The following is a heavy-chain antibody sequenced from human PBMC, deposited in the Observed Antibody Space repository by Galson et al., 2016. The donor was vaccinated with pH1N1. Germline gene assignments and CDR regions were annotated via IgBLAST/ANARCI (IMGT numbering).Heavy chain of an antibody. J-gene: IGHJ6*03. CDR3: ATGYRCTRTNCYGYSYHYMVV. CDR1: GYTFTELS. Sequence: SVKVSCKASGYTFTELSMNWVRQAPGKGLEWMGGFNPETGETLYAQNFQGRIIMTEDIPTETAYMEMTNLRSDDTAVYYCATGYRCTRTNCYGYSYHYMVVGGRGAAITVSS. V-gene: IGHV1-24*01. D-gene: IGHD2-2*01. CDR2: FNPETGET.